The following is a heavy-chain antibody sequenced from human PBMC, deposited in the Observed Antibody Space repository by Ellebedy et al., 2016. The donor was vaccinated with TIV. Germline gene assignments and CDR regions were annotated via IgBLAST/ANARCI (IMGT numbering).Heavy chain of an antibody. Sequence: SGPTLVXPTETLTLTCTFSGFSLTATGEGVGWVRQPPGKALDWLAIIYWDNDDRYSSSMRSRLRITKDTSRREVVLTMTNMDPVDTGTYCCVQIMITYGGVTRTDAFDVWGQGILVTVSS. J-gene: IGHJ3*01. CDR3: VQIMITYGGVTRTDAFDV. V-gene: IGHV2-5*04. D-gene: IGHD3-16*01. CDR1: GFSLTATGEG. CDR2: IYWDNDD.